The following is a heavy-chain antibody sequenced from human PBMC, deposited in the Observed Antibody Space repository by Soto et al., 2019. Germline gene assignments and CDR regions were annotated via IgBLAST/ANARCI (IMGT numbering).Heavy chain of an antibody. CDR3: ARGGSFSITIFGVVNYYGMDV. CDR2: ISYDGSNK. Sequence: GGSLRLSCAASGFTFSSYAMHWVRQAPGKGLEWVAVISYDGSNKYYADSVKGRFTISRDNAKNSLYLQMNSLRDEDTAVYYCARGGSFSITIFGVVNYYGMDVWGQGTTVTVSS. J-gene: IGHJ6*02. D-gene: IGHD3-3*01. V-gene: IGHV3-30-3*01. CDR1: GFTFSSYA.